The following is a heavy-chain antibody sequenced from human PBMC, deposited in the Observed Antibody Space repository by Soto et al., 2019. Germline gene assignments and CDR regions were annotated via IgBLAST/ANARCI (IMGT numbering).Heavy chain of an antibody. CDR2: INAGNGNT. CDR3: ARAPILVSVTLHENYFDS. D-gene: IGHD2-21*02. Sequence: GASVKVSCKVSGYTFTSYAMHWVRQAPGQRLEWMGWINAGNGNTKYSQKFQGRVTITRDTSASTAYMELSSLRSEDTAVYYCARAPILVSVTLHENYFDSWGQGTLVTVSS. J-gene: IGHJ4*02. V-gene: IGHV1-3*01. CDR1: GYTFTSYA.